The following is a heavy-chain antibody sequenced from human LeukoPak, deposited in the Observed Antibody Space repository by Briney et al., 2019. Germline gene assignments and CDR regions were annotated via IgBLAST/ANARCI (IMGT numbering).Heavy chain of an antibody. J-gene: IGHJ4*02. CDR2: ISSNGDNT. Sequence: GASLRLSCSVSGFTFNTYVMHWVRQAPGKGLEYVSAISSNGDNTYYADSVKGRFTISRDNSKDTLYLQMSSLRADDTAVCYCVRGTGYWGQGTLVTVSS. CDR1: GFTFNTYV. CDR3: VRGTGY. V-gene: IGHV3-64D*06.